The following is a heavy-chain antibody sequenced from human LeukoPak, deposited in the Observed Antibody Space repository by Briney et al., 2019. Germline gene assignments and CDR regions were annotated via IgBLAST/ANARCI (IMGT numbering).Heavy chain of an antibody. J-gene: IGHJ4*02. CDR3: ARGGPWFGGPGGDY. Sequence: PSETLSLTCTVSGGSISSYSHYWGWIRQPLGKGLEWIGEINHSGSTNYNPSLKSRVTISVDTSKNQFSLKLSSVTAADTAVYYCARGGPWFGGPGGDYWGQGTLVTVSS. D-gene: IGHD3-10*01. CDR1: GGSISSYSHY. V-gene: IGHV4-39*07. CDR2: INHSGST.